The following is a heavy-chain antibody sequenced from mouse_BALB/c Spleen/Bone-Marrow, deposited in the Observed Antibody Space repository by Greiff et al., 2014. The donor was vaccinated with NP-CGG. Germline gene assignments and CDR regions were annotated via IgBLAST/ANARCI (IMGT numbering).Heavy chain of an antibody. CDR2: ISSRGSYT. CDR1: GFTFCSYG. D-gene: IGHD2-4*01. V-gene: IGHV5-6*02. J-gene: IGHJ2*01. Sequence: VMVVESWGDLVKAGGSLKLSFAASGFTFCSYGLSLVRPNPDKRLGWVATISSRGSYTFYPDSVKGRFTISRDNAKNTLYLQMSSLKSEDTAIYYCSRRSDYDYFDYWGQGTTLTVSS. CDR3: SRRSDYDYFDY.